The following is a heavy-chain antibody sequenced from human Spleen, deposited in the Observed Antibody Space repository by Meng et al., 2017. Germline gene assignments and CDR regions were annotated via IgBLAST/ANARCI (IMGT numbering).Heavy chain of an antibody. J-gene: IGHJ1*01. Sequence: GGSLRLSCAASGFTFTDHWMHWVRQGPGKGLAWVSRINPDGSNPTYADSVKGRFTISRDKAKNTVYLQINSLREEDTALYYCTNDRLNHWGQGALVTVSS. V-gene: IGHV3-74*01. CDR1: GFTFTDHW. CDR2: INPDGSNP. D-gene: IGHD1-1*01. CDR3: TNDRLNH.